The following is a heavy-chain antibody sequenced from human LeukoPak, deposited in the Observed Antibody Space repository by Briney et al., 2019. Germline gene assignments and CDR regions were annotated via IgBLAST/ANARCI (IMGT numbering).Heavy chain of an antibody. CDR1: GGSFSGYY. V-gene: IGHV4-34*01. CDR3: ARVLKLRGYSYADY. J-gene: IGHJ4*02. CDR2: INHSGST. Sequence: PSETLSLTCAVYGGSFSGYYWSWIRQPPGKGLEWIGEINHSGSTNYNPSLKSRVTISVDTSKNQFPLKLSSVTAADTAVYYCARVLKLRGYSYADYWGQGTLVTVSS. D-gene: IGHD5-18*01.